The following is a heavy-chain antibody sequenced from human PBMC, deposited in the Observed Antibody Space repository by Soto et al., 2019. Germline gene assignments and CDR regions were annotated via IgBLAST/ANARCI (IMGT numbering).Heavy chain of an antibody. V-gene: IGHV3-30*18. D-gene: IGHD3-22*01. J-gene: IGHJ3*02. CDR3: AKDPLYYDSSGYWLGAFDI. Sequence: GGSLRLSCAASGFTFSDYAMHWVRQAPGKGLEWVAVVSHDGRNTHYADSVKGRFTISRDNSKNTVYLQMTSLRAEDTAVYFCAKDPLYYDSSGYWLGAFDIWGQGTMVTVSS. CDR1: GFTFSDYA. CDR2: VSHDGRNT.